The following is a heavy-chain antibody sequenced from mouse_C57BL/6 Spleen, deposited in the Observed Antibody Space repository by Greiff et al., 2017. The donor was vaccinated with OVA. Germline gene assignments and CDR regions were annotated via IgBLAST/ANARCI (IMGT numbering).Heavy chain of an antibody. Sequence: QVQLQQSGPGLVQPSQSLSITCTVSGFSLTSYGVHWVRQSPGKGLEWLGVIWRGGSTDYNAAFMSRLSITKDNSKSQVFFKMNSLQADDTAIYYCAKNEHDGYFTSMDYWGQGTSVTVSS. V-gene: IGHV2-5*01. CDR2: IWRGGST. CDR3: AKNEHDGYFTSMDY. CDR1: GFSLTSYG. J-gene: IGHJ4*01. D-gene: IGHD2-3*01.